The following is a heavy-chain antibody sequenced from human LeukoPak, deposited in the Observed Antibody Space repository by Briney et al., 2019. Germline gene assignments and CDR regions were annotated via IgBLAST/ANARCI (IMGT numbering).Heavy chain of an antibody. D-gene: IGHD5-24*01. CDR3: ARALRRDGYTEGIP. CDR2: ISSSSSYI. CDR1: GFTFSSYS. J-gene: IGHJ4*02. Sequence: PGGSLRLSCAASGFTFSSYSMNWVRQAPGKGLEWVSSISSSSSYIYYADSVKGRFTISRDNAKNSLYLQMNSLRAEDTAVYYCARALRRDGYTEGIPWGQGTLVTVSS. V-gene: IGHV3-21*01.